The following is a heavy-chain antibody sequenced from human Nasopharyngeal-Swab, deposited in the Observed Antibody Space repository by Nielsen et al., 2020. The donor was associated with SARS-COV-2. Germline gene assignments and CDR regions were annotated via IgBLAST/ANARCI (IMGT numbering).Heavy chain of an antibody. V-gene: IGHV4-34*01. CDR2: INHSGST. D-gene: IGHD2-15*01. CDR3: ARGSDIVVVVAATRGYYFDY. Sequence: LETLSLTCAVYGGSFSGYYWSWIRQPPGKGLEWIGEINHSGSTNYNPSLKSRVTISVDTSKNQFSLKLSSVTAADTAVYYCARGSDIVVVVAATRGYYFDYWGQGTLVTVSS. J-gene: IGHJ4*02. CDR1: GGSFSGYY.